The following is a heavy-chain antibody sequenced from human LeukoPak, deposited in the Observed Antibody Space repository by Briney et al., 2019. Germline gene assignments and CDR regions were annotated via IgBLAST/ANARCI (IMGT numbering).Heavy chain of an antibody. J-gene: IGHJ4*02. CDR2: IYYSGST. Sequence: PSETLSLTCTVSGGSINSYYWSWIRRPPGKGLEWIGYIYYSGSTNYNPSLKSRVTMSVDTSKNQFSLNLSSVTAADTAVYYCARSVGAAAHFDYWGQGTLVTVSS. D-gene: IGHD6-13*01. CDR3: ARSVGAAAHFDY. V-gene: IGHV4-59*08. CDR1: GGSINSYY.